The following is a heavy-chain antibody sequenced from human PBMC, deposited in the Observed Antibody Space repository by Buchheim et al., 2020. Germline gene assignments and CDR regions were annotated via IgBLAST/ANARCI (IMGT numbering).Heavy chain of an antibody. CDR1: EFRFGDYA. V-gene: IGHV3-49*04. CDR2: IRSKAYGGTT. J-gene: IGHJ6*02. CDR3: SREEDTGSEYYYYYGMDV. D-gene: IGHD5-12*01. Sequence: EVQLVESGGGLVQPGRSLRLSCTASEFRFGDYAMSWVRQAPGKGLEWVGFIRSKAYGGTTEYAASVKGRFTISRDDSKRIAYLQMNSLKVEDTAVYYCSREEDTGSEYYYYYGMDVWGQGTT.